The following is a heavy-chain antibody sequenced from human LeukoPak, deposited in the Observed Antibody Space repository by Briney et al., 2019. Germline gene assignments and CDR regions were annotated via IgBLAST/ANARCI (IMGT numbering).Heavy chain of an antibody. CDR1: GFTFSSYS. V-gene: IGHV3-21*01. D-gene: IGHD3-22*01. Sequence: PGGSLRLSCAASGFTFSSYSMNWVRQAPGKGLEWVSSISSSSSYIYYADSVKGRFTISRDNAKNSLYLQMNSLRAEDTAVYYCARDTGSFDYYDSSGYPLEDAFDIWGQGTMVTVSS. CDR3: ARDTGSFDYYDSSGYPLEDAFDI. CDR2: ISSSSSYI. J-gene: IGHJ3*02.